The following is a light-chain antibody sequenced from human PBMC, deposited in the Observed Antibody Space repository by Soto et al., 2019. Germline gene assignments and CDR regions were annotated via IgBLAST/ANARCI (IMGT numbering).Light chain of an antibody. CDR3: QQYGSSPL. Sequence: EIVLTQSPGTLSLSPGERATLSCRASQSVSSSYLAWYQQKPGQAPRLLIYGASSRATGIPDRFSGSGSGTYFTLSISRLEPEDFAVYYCQQYGSSPLFGQGTKVEIK. J-gene: IGKJ1*01. CDR1: QSVSSSY. CDR2: GAS. V-gene: IGKV3-20*01.